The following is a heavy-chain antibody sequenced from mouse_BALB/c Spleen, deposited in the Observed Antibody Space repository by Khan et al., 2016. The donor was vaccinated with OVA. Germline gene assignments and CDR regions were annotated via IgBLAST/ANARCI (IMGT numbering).Heavy chain of an antibody. CDR3: TRARNYYGSSFYFDC. V-gene: IGHV5-6-4*01. CDR2: ITSGGSYT. CDR1: GFTFSSYS. D-gene: IGHD1-1*01. J-gene: IGHJ2*01. Sequence: EVELVESGGGLVKPGGSLRLSCEASGFTFSSYSMSWVRQTPEKRLEWVATITSGGSYTYYPDSVQGRFTISRDNAKNTLYLQMSSLKSEDTAIYYCTRARNYYGSSFYFDCWGQGTTLTVSS.